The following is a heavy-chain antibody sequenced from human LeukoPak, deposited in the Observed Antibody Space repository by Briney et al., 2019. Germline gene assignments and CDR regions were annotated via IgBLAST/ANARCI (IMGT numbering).Heavy chain of an antibody. CDR1: GYTFTGYY. CDR2: INPNSGGT. D-gene: IGHD5-18*01. J-gene: IGHJ4*02. CDR3: ARVQLWLGSSPSDY. V-gene: IGHV1-2*02. Sequence: ASVKVSCKASGYTFTGYYMHWVRQAPRQGLEWMGWINPNSGGTNYAQKFQGRVTMTRDTSISTAYMELSRLRSDDTAVYYCARVQLWLGSSPSDYWGQGTLATVSS.